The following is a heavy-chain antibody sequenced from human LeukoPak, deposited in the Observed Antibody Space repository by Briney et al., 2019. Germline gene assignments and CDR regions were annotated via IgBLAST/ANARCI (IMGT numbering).Heavy chain of an antibody. J-gene: IGHJ3*02. V-gene: IGHV1-8*01. Sequence: ASVKVSCKASGYTFTSYDINWVRQATGQGLEWMGWMNPNSGNTGYAQKFQGRVTMTRNTSISTAYMELRSLRSEDTAVYYRARGPCGYYYAFDIWGQGTMVTVSS. D-gene: IGHD3-22*01. CDR1: GYTFTSYD. CDR3: ARGPCGYYYAFDI. CDR2: MNPNSGNT.